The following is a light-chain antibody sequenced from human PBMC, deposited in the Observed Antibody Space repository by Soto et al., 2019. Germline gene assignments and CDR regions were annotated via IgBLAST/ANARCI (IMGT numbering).Light chain of an antibody. CDR2: EVF. J-gene: IGLJ1*01. CDR1: SSDVGSDNL. CDR3: CSYAGRATYV. Sequence: QSALPQPASVSGSPGQSITISCTGPSSDVGSDNLVSWYQQYPGKAPKLIIFEVFKRPSGVSHRFSGSKSGNTASLTISGRQAEDEANYCCCSYAGRATYVFGGGTKVTVL. V-gene: IGLV2-23*02.